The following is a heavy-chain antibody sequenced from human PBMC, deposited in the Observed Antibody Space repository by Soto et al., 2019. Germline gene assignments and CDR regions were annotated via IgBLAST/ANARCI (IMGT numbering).Heavy chain of an antibody. J-gene: IGHJ4*02. Sequence: PSETLSLTCTVSGGSVSSGSYYWSWIRQPPGKGLECIGYIYYSGSTNYNPSLKSRVTISVDTSKNQFSLKLSSVTAADTAVYYCARHTPAISISDHWGQGTLVTVS. V-gene: IGHV4-61*01. D-gene: IGHD2-15*01. CDR3: ARHTPAISISDH. CDR1: GGSVSSGSYY. CDR2: IYYSGST.